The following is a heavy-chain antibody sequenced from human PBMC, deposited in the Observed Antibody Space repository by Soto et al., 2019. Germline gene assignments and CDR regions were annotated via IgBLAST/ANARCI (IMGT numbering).Heavy chain of an antibody. CDR1: GFNFSSYG. Sequence: PGGSLRLSCGASGFNFSSYGMHWVRQAPGKGLEWVAVIWYDGSDKYYADSVKGRFTISRDNSKNTVYLQMNSLRAEDTAVYYCAREHCSSTSCYWFYYGMDVWGQGTTVTVSS. V-gene: IGHV3-33*01. CDR3: AREHCSSTSCYWFYYGMDV. J-gene: IGHJ6*02. CDR2: IWYDGSDK. D-gene: IGHD2-2*01.